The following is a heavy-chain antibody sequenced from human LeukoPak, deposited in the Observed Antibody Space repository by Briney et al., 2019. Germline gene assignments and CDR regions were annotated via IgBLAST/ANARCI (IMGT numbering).Heavy chain of an antibody. V-gene: IGHV3-30*18. CDR3: AKDRAFWSGYFDY. J-gene: IGHJ4*02. CDR2: ISYDGSNK. D-gene: IGHD3-3*01. Sequence: PGRSLRLSCAASGFTFSIYGIHWVRQAPGKGLEWVAVISYDGSNKYYADSVKGRFTISRDNSKNTLYLQMNSLRAEDTAVYYCAKDRAFWSGYFDYWGQGTLVTVSS. CDR1: GFTFSIYG.